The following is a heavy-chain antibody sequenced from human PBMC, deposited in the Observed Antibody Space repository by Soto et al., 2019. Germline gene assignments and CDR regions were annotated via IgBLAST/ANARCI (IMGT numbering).Heavy chain of an antibody. CDR3: ARAQKGYCSGGSCYSNYYYYMDV. CDR2: ISSSGSTI. J-gene: IGHJ6*03. CDR1: GFTFSDYY. Sequence: GGSLRLSCAASGFTFSDYYMSWIRQAPGKGLEWVSYISSSGSTIYYADSVKGRFTISRDNAKNSLYLQMNSLRAEDTAVYYCARAQKGYCSGGSCYSNYYYYMDVLGKGTTVTVSS. V-gene: IGHV3-11*01. D-gene: IGHD2-15*01.